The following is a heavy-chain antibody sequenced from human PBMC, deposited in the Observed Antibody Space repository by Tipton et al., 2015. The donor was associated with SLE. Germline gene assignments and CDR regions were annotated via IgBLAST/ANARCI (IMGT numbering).Heavy chain of an antibody. V-gene: IGHV4-34*01. CDR3: ARAHSTGWFDP. D-gene: IGHD6-13*01. Sequence: TLSLTCAVYGGSFSGYYWSWIRQPPGKGLEWIGEINHSGSTNYNPSLKSRVTISVDTSKNQFSLQLNSVTPEDTAVYYCARAHSTGWFDPWGQGTLVTVSS. CDR2: INHSGST. CDR1: GGSFSGYY. J-gene: IGHJ5*02.